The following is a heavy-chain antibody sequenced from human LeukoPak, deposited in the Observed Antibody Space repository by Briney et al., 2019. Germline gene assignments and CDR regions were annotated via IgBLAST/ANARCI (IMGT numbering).Heavy chain of an antibody. D-gene: IGHD3-3*01. CDR3: ARGRGSLRYYDLWSEDPGHYYYGMDV. CDR1: GFTFSSYA. J-gene: IGHJ6*02. Sequence: GGSLRLSCAASGFTFSSYAMNWVRQAPGKGLEWVSTISGSGGSTYYADSVKGRFTISRDNSKNTLYLQMNSLRAEDTAVYYCARGRGSLRYYDLWSEDPGHYYYGMDVWGQGTTVTVSS. CDR2: ISGSGGST. V-gene: IGHV3-23*01.